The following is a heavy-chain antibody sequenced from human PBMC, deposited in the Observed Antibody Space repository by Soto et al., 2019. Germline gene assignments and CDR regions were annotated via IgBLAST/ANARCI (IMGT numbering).Heavy chain of an antibody. D-gene: IGHD5-12*01. CDR1: WYSVTTYW. V-gene: IGHV5-51*01. Sequence: GESLKISCKNSWYSVTTYWIGWVRQMPGKGLEWVGIIYPGDSDTRYSPSFQGQVTISADKSISTAYLQWSSLKASDTAMYYCARYSGYDPIIAMPGGYYFDYWGQGTLVTVSS. CDR2: IYPGDSDT. J-gene: IGHJ4*02. CDR3: ARYSGYDPIIAMPGGYYFDY.